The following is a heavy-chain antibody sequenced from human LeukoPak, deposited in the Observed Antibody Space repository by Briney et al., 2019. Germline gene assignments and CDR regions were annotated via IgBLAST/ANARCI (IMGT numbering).Heavy chain of an antibody. Sequence: SETLSLTCTVSGGSFSSYYWSWIRQPAGKGLEWIGRIYTSGSTNYNPSLKSRVTMSVDTSKNHFSLRLSSVTAADTAVYYCARLDSSSWSPGSYYYGMDVWGRGTTVTVS. CDR2: IYTSGST. V-gene: IGHV4-4*07. J-gene: IGHJ6*02. CDR3: ARLDSSSWSPGSYYYGMDV. CDR1: GGSFSSYY. D-gene: IGHD6-13*01.